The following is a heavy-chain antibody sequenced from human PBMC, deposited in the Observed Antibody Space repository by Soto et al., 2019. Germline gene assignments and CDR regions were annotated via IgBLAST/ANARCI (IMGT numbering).Heavy chain of an antibody. V-gene: IGHV3-30-3*01. Sequence: QVQLVESGGGVVQPGRSLRLSCAASGFTFSSYAMHWVRQAPGKGLEWVAVISYDGSNKYYADSVKGRFTISRDNSKNTLYLQMNSLRAEDTAVYYCARDRTYYYDSSGYYHVGGVDYWGQGTLVTVSS. CDR1: GFTFSSYA. CDR3: ARDRTYYYDSSGYYHVGGVDY. J-gene: IGHJ4*02. D-gene: IGHD3-22*01. CDR2: ISYDGSNK.